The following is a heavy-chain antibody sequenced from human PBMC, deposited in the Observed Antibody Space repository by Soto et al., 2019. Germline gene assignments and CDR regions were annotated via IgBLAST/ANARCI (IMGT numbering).Heavy chain of an antibody. V-gene: IGHV1-69*13. CDR2: IIPIFGTA. Sequence: SVKRCFKACGGTFSSYAISLVRQAPGQGLEWMGGIIPIFGTANYAQKFQGRVTITADESTSTAYMELSSLRSEDTAVYYCVLAAPAGYYYYGMDVWGQGTTVTVSS. CDR3: VLAAPAGYYYYGMDV. D-gene: IGHD6-6*01. J-gene: IGHJ6*02. CDR1: GGTFSSYA.